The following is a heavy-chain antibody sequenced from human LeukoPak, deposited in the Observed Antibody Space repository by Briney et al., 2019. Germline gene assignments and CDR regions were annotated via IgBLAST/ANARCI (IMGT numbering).Heavy chain of an antibody. D-gene: IGHD5-18*01. Sequence: SGTLSLTCAVYGGSFSGYHWTWIRQSPGKGLEWIGDINPSGSTYYNPSLKSRLTISVDTSKNQFSLKLSSVTAADTAVYYCARERGYSYGYLVDYWGQGTLVTVSS. J-gene: IGHJ4*02. V-gene: IGHV4-34*01. CDR1: GGSFSGYH. CDR2: INPSGST. CDR3: ARERGYSYGYLVDY.